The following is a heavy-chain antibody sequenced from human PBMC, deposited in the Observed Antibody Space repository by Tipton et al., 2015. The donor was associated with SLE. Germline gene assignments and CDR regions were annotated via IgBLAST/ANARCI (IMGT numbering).Heavy chain of an antibody. J-gene: IGHJ3*02. D-gene: IGHD5/OR15-5a*01. CDR1: GGSISSSSYY. V-gene: IGHV4-39*07. CDR2: IYYSGST. CDR3: AGVSRDAFEI. Sequence: TLSLTCTVSGGSISSSSYYWGWIRQPPGKGLEWIGSIYYSGSTYYNPSLKSRVTISVDTSKNQFSLNLSSVTAADTAVYYCAGVSRDAFEIWGQGTMVTVSS.